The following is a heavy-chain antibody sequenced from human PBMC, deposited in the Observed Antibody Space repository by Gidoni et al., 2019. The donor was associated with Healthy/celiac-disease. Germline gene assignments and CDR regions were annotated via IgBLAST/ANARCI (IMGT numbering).Heavy chain of an antibody. Sequence: QVQLVQSGAEVKKPGASVKVSCQVSGYTLTELSMHWVRQAPGKGLEWMGGFDPEDGETVYAQKFQGRVTVTEDTSTDTAYMELSSLRSEDTAVYYCATENYYDSSGYAVQHWGQGTLVTVSS. CDR2: FDPEDGET. J-gene: IGHJ1*01. D-gene: IGHD3-22*01. V-gene: IGHV1-24*01. CDR1: GYTLTELS. CDR3: ATENYYDSSGYAVQH.